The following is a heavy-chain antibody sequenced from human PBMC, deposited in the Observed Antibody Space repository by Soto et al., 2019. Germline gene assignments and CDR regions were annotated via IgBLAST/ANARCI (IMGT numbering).Heavy chain of an antibody. V-gene: IGHV3-11*04. J-gene: IGHJ5*01. CDR1: GFGFTFSNYY. CDR2: ISSSGHMT. Sequence: VQLVESGGGLVRPGGSLSLSCAASGFGFTFSNYYMNWIRQSPGKGLEWVASISSSGHMTFYAPSVNGRFTISRDNWMNSLYLQMNSLTVEDTCVYFCAGTYGAADSWGPGTLVTVSS. CDR3: AGTYGAADS. D-gene: IGHD2-8*01.